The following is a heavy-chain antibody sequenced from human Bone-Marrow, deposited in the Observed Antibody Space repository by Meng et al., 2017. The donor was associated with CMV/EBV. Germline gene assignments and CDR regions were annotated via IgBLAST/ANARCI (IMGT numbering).Heavy chain of an antibody. CDR3: ARERVHNFELAPGASRIAAPAGMDV. CDR1: GFTFRSYW. CDR2: IESDGRIT. J-gene: IGHJ6*02. V-gene: IGHV3-74*03. Sequence: GESLKISCGVSGFTFRSYWMHWVRQVPGRGLVWVSGIESDGRITTYADSVKGRFIISRDNAKNTLYLQMNSLSAEDTAVYYCARERVHNFELAPGASRIAAPAGMDVWGQGTAVTVSS. D-gene: IGHD2-2*01.